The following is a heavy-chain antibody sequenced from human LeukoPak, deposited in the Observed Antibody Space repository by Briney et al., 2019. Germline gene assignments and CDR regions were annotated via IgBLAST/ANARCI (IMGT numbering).Heavy chain of an antibody. CDR3: AKSDYYGASDY. Sequence: PSEALSLTCTVSAGSISLYNTYYWNWIRQSPGKGLEWIGYIYYSGSTSYNPSLKSRVTISVDTFRNQFSLKLTSVTAADTAIYYCAKSDYYGASDYWGQGTLVTVSS. V-gene: IGHV4-59*01. CDR2: IYYSGST. D-gene: IGHD3-10*01. J-gene: IGHJ4*02. CDR1: AGSISLYNTYY.